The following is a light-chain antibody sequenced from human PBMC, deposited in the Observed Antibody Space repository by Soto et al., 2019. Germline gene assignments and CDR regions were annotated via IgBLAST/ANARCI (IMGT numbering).Light chain of an antibody. CDR2: DVS. J-gene: IGLJ1*01. CDR1: SSDVGGYNY. CDR3: SSYTTSNTRQIV. V-gene: IGLV2-14*03. Sequence: QSVLTQPASVSGSPGQSITISCTGTSSDVGGYNYVSWYQHHPGKAPKLIIYDVSNRPSGVSNRFSGSKSGNTASLTISGLQPEDEADYYCSSYTTSNTRQIVFGTGTKVNV.